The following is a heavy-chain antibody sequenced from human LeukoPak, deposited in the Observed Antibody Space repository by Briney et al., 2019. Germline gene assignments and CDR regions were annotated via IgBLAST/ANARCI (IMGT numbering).Heavy chain of an antibody. V-gene: IGHV4-38-2*02. J-gene: IGHJ4*02. Sequence: PSETLSLTCTVSDYSISNGFYWGWIRQPPGKGLEWIGSIYSSGTTYYNPSLKSRVTISVDTSKNQVSLKLRSVTAADTALYYCARGDSGWYLGLGFDYWGQGTLVTVSS. CDR2: IYSSGTT. CDR1: DYSISNGFY. CDR3: ARGDSGWYLGLGFDY. D-gene: IGHD6-19*01.